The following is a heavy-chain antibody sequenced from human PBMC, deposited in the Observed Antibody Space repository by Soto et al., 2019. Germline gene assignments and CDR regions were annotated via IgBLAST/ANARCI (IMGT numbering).Heavy chain of an antibody. CDR2: IYSGGST. V-gene: IGHV3-53*01. D-gene: IGHD3-22*01. Sequence: GGSLRLSCAASGFTVSSNYMSWVRQAPGKGLEWVSVIYSGGSTYYADSVKGRFTISRDNSKNTLYLQMNSLRAEDTAVYYCERDDSSGYYLSFDYWGQGTLVTVSS. CDR3: ERDDSSGYYLSFDY. J-gene: IGHJ4*02. CDR1: GFTVSSNY.